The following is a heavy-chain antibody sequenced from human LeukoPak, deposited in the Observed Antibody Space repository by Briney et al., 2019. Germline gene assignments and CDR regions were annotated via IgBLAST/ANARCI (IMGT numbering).Heavy chain of an antibody. Sequence: ASVKVSCKASGYTFTGYYMHWVRQAPGQGLEWMGWINPNSGGTNYAQKFQGRVTMTRDTSISTAYMELSRLRSDDTAVYYCARGQGYFDWLLPDYWGQGTLVTVSS. D-gene: IGHD3-9*01. CDR2: INPNSGGT. V-gene: IGHV1-2*02. CDR1: GYTFTGYY. J-gene: IGHJ4*02. CDR3: ARGQGYFDWLLPDY.